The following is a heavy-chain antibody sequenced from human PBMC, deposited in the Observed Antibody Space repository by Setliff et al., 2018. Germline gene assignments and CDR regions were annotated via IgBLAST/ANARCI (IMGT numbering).Heavy chain of an antibody. CDR1: GGSISSDGYY. J-gene: IGHJ4*02. CDR2: IYYSGSTS. D-gene: IGHD1-26*01. V-gene: IGHV4-31*03. Sequence: SETLSLTCTVSGGSISSDGYYWRWIRQHPGKGLEWIGYIYYSGSTSYYNPSLKSRVTISVNTSKHQFSLKLSSVTAADTAVYYCARGRAGHSGHWGQGTLVTVSS. CDR3: ARGRAGHSGH.